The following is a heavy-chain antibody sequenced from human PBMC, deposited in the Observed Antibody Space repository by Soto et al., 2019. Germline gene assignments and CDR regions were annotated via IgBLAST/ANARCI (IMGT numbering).Heavy chain of an antibody. V-gene: IGHV4-31*03. Sequence: SETLSLTCTVSGGSISSGGYYWSWIRQHPGKGLVWIGYIYYSGSSYYNPSLKSRVTISVDTSKNQFSLKLSSVTAADTAVYYCARDLSPHCSSTSCYYYYGMDVWGQGNTVTGSS. CDR2: IYYSGSS. CDR1: GGSISSGGYY. CDR3: ARDLSPHCSSTSCYYYYGMDV. J-gene: IGHJ6*01. D-gene: IGHD2-2*01.